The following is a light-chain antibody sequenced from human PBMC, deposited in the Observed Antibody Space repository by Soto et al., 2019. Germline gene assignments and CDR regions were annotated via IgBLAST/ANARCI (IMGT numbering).Light chain of an antibody. V-gene: IGKV2-28*01. J-gene: IGKJ5*01. CDR3: MQALQTPIT. CDR2: LGS. Sequence: DIVMTQTPLSSPVTLGQPASISCRSSQSLVHGDGNTYLDWYLQKPGQSPQLLIYLGSNRSSGVPDRFSGSGSGTDFTLKISRVEAEDVGVYYCMQALQTPITFGQGTRLEIK. CDR1: QSLVHGDGNTY.